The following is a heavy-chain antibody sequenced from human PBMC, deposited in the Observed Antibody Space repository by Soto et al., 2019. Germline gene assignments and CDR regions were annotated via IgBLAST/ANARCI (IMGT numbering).Heavy chain of an antibody. CDR3: AKRWTSRDYYVFGMDV. CDR2: LSGSGGST. CDR1: GFRFSYYA. D-gene: IGHD2-15*01. Sequence: EVQLLESGGGLVQPGGSLRLSCAASGFRFSYYAMSWVRQAPGKGLEWVSGLSGSGGSTFYADSVQGRFTISRDNSKNTLYMQKNSLRAEDTAVYYCAKRWTSRDYYVFGMDVWGQGTTVTVSS. J-gene: IGHJ6*02. V-gene: IGHV3-23*01.